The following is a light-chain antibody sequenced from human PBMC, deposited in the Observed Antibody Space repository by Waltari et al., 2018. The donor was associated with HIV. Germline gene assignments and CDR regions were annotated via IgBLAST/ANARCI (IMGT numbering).Light chain of an antibody. V-gene: IGLV6-57*01. CDR1: SGSIADYF. J-gene: IGLJ2*01. CDR3: QSFDRHTEVV. Sequence: FMLNQPHSVSESPGKTVTISCTRSSGSIADYFVQWYQQRPGSSPTTVIYEHDQRPSGVPDRFSGSIDISSNSASLIISGLKTEDEAEYFCQSFDRHTEVVFGGGTKLTVL. CDR2: EHD.